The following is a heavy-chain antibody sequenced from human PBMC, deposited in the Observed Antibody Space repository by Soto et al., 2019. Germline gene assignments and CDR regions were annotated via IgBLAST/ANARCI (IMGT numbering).Heavy chain of an antibody. J-gene: IGHJ4*02. CDR1: GFTFSSYA. D-gene: IGHD3-10*01. Sequence: GGSLRLSCAASGFTFSSYAMSWVRQAPGKGLEWVSAISGSGGSTYYADSVKGRFTISRDNSKNTLYLQMNSLRAEDTAVYYCAKDSTPYGSGSYLMVYYFDYWGQGTLVTVSS. V-gene: IGHV3-23*01. CDR3: AKDSTPYGSGSYLMVYYFDY. CDR2: ISGSGGST.